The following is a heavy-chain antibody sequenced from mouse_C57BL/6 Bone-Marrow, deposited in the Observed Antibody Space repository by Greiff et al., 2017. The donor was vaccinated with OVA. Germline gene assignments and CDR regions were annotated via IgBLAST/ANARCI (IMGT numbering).Heavy chain of an antibody. CDR3: ARRNYGSSFYAMDY. V-gene: IGHV14-3*01. Sequence: EVQLQQSVAELVRPGASVKLSCTASGFNFKNTYMHWVKQRPEQGLEWIGRIDPANGNTKYAPKFQGKATMTADTSSNTAYLQLSSLSSEDTAVDYCARRNYGSSFYAMDYWGQGTSVTVSS. D-gene: IGHD1-1*01. J-gene: IGHJ4*01. CDR1: GFNFKNTY. CDR2: IDPANGNT.